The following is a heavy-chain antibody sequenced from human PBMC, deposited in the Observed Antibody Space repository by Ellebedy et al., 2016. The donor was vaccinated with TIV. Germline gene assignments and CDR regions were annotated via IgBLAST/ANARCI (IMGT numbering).Heavy chain of an antibody. CDR3: ARDLMASGWFDP. V-gene: IGHV4-59*01. CDR1: GGSINNYY. J-gene: IGHJ5*02. D-gene: IGHD3-10*01. CDR2: IHYSGTS. Sequence: MPSETLSLTCSVSGGSINNYYWAWIRQPPGKGLEWIGYIHYSGTSNYSPSLKSRVTVSVDTSKNHFSLKLRSVTAADTAVYYCARDLMASGWFDPWGQGTLVTVSS.